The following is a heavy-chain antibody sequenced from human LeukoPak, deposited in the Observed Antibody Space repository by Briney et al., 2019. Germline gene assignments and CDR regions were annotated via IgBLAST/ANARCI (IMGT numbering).Heavy chain of an antibody. J-gene: IGHJ4*02. CDR3: TIVRGFCSGRSCLGY. V-gene: IGHV3-15*01. Sequence: PGGSLRLSCAASGFTFSSYSMNWVRQAPGKGLEWVGRIKSKVDGGTTDYAAPVKGRFTISRDDSKDTLYLQMTSLKTEDAGVFYCTIVRGFCSGRSCLGYWGQGTLVTVSS. CDR2: IKSKVDGGTT. D-gene: IGHD2-15*01. CDR1: GFTFSSYS.